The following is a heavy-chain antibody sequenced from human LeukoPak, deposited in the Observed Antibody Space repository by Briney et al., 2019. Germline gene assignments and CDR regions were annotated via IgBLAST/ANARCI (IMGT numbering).Heavy chain of an antibody. CDR1: GFTFGDYP. V-gene: IGHV3-49*04. Sequence: GGSLRHSCTGSGFTFGDYPMSWVRQAPGKGLEWVGYITRKAHGGTTEFAASVKGGFTISRDDSKSIAYLQMNGLKTEDTAVYYCSRKRCASGVCPLDYWGPGTLVTVSS. CDR3: SRKRCASGVCPLDY. J-gene: IGHJ4*02. CDR2: ITRKAHGGTT. D-gene: IGHD2-8*01.